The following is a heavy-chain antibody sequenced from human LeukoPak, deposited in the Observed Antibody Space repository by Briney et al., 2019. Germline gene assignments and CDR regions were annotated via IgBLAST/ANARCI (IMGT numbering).Heavy chain of an antibody. V-gene: IGHV3-7*01. D-gene: IGHD1-1*01. CDR2: IKQDGSEK. Sequence: GGSLRLSCAACGFTFSSYWMSWVRQAPGKGLEWVANIKQDGSEKYYVDSVKGRFTISRDNAKNSLYLQMNSLRAEDTAVYYCARDEEHYYYYGMDVWGQGTTVTVSS. CDR3: ARDEEHYYYYGMDV. CDR1: GFTFSSYW. J-gene: IGHJ6*02.